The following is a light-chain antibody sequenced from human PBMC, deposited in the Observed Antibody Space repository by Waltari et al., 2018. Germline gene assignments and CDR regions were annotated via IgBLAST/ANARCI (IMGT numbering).Light chain of an antibody. CDR2: RSN. V-gene: IGLV1-47*01. Sequence: QSVLTQPPSASGTPGQRVTISCSGSXSXIGXNXVYWYQQLPGTAPKPLIYRSNPRPSGVADRFSGSKSGTSASRAISGLRSEDEADYYCAAWDDNLSGGVFGGGTKLTVL. CDR3: AAWDDNLSGGV. CDR1: XSXIGXNX. J-gene: IGLJ3*02.